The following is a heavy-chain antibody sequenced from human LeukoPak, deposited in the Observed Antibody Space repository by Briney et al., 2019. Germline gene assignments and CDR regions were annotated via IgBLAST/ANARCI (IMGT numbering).Heavy chain of an antibody. CDR3: TREPEYSSGLDY. Sequence: PGGSLRLSCTASGFTFGDYAMSWVRQAPGKGLEWVGFIRSKAYGGTTEYAASVKGRFTISRDDSKSIAYLQMNSLKTEDTAVYYCTREPEYSSGLDYWGQGTLVTVSS. D-gene: IGHD6-19*01. V-gene: IGHV3-49*04. CDR1: GFTFGDYA. CDR2: IRSKAYGGTT. J-gene: IGHJ4*02.